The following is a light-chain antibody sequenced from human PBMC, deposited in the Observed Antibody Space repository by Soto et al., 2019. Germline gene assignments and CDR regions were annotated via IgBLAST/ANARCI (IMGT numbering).Light chain of an antibody. CDR1: SRHSTYA. CDR2: LNSDGSH. Sequence: QPVLTQSPSASASLGASVKLTCTLSSRHSTYAIAWHQQQPEKGPRYLMKLNSDGSHKKGGGIPDRFSGSSSGAERYLTISSLQSEDEADYYCQTWGTGYWVFGGGTKLTVL. CDR3: QTWGTGYWV. J-gene: IGLJ3*02. V-gene: IGLV4-69*01.